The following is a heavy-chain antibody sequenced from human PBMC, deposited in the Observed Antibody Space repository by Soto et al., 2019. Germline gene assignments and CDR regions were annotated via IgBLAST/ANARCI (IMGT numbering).Heavy chain of an antibody. CDR3: ARLEGLATISYYFDF. J-gene: IGHJ4*02. D-gene: IGHD3-9*01. CDR2: IYYRGKA. Sequence: QLQLQESGPGLVKPSETLSLTCSFSDDSINSDKYYWGWIRQPPGKGLEWIGSIYYRGKAYYNPSLQTRFTLSLDKSKSQFSRKLNSVTAADSAVYFCARLEGLATISYYFDFWGPGALVTVSS. CDR1: DDSINSDKYY. V-gene: IGHV4-39*01.